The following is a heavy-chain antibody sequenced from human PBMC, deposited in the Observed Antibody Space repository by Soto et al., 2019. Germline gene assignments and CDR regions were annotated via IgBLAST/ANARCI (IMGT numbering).Heavy chain of an antibody. Sequence: GASVKVSCKASGYTFTSYDINWVRQATGQGLEWMGWMNPNSGNTGYAQKFQGRVTMTRNTSISTAYMELSSLRSEDTAVYYCARELTPIIDSSGWINWFDPWGQGTLVTVSS. V-gene: IGHV1-8*01. CDR3: ARELTPIIDSSGWINWFDP. D-gene: IGHD6-19*01. CDR1: GYTFTSYD. CDR2: MNPNSGNT. J-gene: IGHJ5*02.